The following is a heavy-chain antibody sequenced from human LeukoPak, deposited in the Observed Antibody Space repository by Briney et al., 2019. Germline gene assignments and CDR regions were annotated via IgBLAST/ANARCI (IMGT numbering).Heavy chain of an antibody. V-gene: IGHV1-2*02. CDR2: INPNSGGT. CDR3: ARVRPYYYDSSGYPDAFDI. Sequence: ASVRVSCKASGYTFTGYYMHWVRQAPGQGLEWMGWINPNSGGTNYAQKFQGRVTMTRDTSISTAYMELSRLRSDDTAVYYCARVRPYYYDSSGYPDAFDIWGQGAMVTVSS. CDR1: GYTFTGYY. D-gene: IGHD3-22*01. J-gene: IGHJ3*02.